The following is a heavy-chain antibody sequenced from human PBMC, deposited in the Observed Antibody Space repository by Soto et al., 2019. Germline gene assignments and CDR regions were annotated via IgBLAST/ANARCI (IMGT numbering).Heavy chain of an antibody. J-gene: IGHJ4*02. D-gene: IGHD2-2*01. CDR3: AREMWDIVVVPAARLGY. CDR1: GYTFTSYA. V-gene: IGHV1-3*01. Sequence: ASVKVSCKASGYTFTSYAMHWVRQAPGQRLEWMGWINAGNGNTKYSQKFQGRVTITRDTSASTAYMELSSLRSEDTAVYYCAREMWDIVVVPAARLGYWRQVTLFTVSS. CDR2: INAGNGNT.